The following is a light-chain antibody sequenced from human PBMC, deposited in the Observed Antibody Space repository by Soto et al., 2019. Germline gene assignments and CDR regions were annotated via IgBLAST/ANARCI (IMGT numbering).Light chain of an antibody. CDR2: DAS. V-gene: IGKV1-5*01. CDR3: QQYNSYWT. J-gene: IGKJ1*01. CDR1: QSISSW. Sequence: DVQIAPSPFTLSASVGARVTITFRASQSISSWLAWYQQKPGKAPKLLIYDASSLESGVPSRFSGSGSGTEFTLTISSLQPDDFATYYCQQYNSYWTFGQGTKVDI.